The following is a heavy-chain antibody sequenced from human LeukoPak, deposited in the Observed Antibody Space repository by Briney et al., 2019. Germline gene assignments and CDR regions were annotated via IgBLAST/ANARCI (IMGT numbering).Heavy chain of an antibody. Sequence: GGSLRLSCAASGFTFSSNAMSWVRQAPGKGLEWVSVFYSGGSTRYADSVKGRFTISRDNSKNTLYLQLNSLRAEDTAVYFCASSSWSSEYFHYWGQGTLVTVSS. CDR1: GFTFSSNA. J-gene: IGHJ1*01. V-gene: IGHV3-66*01. D-gene: IGHD6-13*01. CDR3: ASSSWSSEYFHY. CDR2: FYSGGST.